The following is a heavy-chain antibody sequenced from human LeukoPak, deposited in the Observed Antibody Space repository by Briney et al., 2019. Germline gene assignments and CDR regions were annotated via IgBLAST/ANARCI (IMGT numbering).Heavy chain of an antibody. CDR3: ARDRPGDSSLDY. Sequence: SETLSLTCTVSGGSVSGYYWSWIRQSPGKGLEWIAYIYYSGSTNYNPSLKSRVTISVDTSKNQLSLKLTSVTAADTAVYYCARDRPGDSSLDYWGQGTLVTVSS. D-gene: IGHD6-13*01. J-gene: IGHJ4*02. CDR2: IYYSGST. V-gene: IGHV4-59*02. CDR1: GGSVSGYY.